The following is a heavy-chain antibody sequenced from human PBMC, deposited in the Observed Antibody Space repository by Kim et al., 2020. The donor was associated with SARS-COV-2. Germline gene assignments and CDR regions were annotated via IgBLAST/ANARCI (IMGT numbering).Heavy chain of an antibody. D-gene: IGHD3-9*01. CDR3: TKGTQPTSGLDY. V-gene: IGHV3-7*04. Sequence: KYYVAFVKCRFTISRDNAKNSRSLQMNALRTDDTGVYYCTKGTQPTSGLDYWGQGTLVIVSS. J-gene: IGHJ4*02. CDR2: K.